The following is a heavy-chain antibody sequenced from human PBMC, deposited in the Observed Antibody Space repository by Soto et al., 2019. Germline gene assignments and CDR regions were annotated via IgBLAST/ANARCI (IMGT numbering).Heavy chain of an antibody. CDR1: GGYISSYY. J-gene: IGHJ4*02. D-gene: IGHD5-12*01. V-gene: IGHV4-4*07. Sequence: QVQLQESGPRLVKPSETLSLTCSVSGGYISSYYWSWIRQPAGKGLEWIGRIFSSGSTHYNPSLKSRVTMSVDTSKSQISLRLTSVTAADTAVYYCARERGVGGSTGDYDQWGQGTLVTVSS. CDR2: IFSSGST. CDR3: ARERGVGGSTGDYDQ.